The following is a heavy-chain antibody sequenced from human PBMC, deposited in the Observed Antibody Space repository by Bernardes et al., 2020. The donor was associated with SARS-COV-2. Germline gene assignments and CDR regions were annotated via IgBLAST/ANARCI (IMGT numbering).Heavy chain of an antibody. CDR3: VKDRPLHPIDY. CDR1: GFTFSSYE. CDR2: ISSSGTTI. J-gene: IGHJ4*02. D-gene: IGHD6-6*01. Sequence: GGSLRLSCAASGFTFSSYEMNWVRQAPGKGLEGISYISSSGTTIYYADSVKGRFTISRDNAKNSLYLQMNSLTAADTAVYYCVKDRPLHPIDYWGQGTLVTVSS. V-gene: IGHV3-48*03.